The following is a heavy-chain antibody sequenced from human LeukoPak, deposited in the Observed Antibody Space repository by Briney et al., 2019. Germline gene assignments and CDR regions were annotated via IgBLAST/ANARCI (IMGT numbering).Heavy chain of an antibody. CDR1: GFTFSSYA. CDR2: ISYDGSNK. D-gene: IGHD5-18*01. CDR3: ARDRSQRAYSYGPYGE. V-gene: IGHV3-30*01. J-gene: IGHJ4*02. Sequence: GGSLRLSCAASGFTFSSYAMHWVRQAPGKGLEWVAVISYDGSNKFYADSVEGRFTIFRDNSKNSLFLQMNSLRAEDTAVYYCARDRSQRAYSYGPYGEWGQGTLVTVSS.